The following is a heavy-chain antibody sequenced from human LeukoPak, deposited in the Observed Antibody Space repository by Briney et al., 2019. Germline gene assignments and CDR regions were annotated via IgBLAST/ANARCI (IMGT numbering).Heavy chain of an antibody. CDR3: AKDRDGGPNTWAKGFDY. CDR1: GFTFSSYA. CDR2: ISAGGGTT. J-gene: IGHJ4*02. V-gene: IGHV3-23*01. Sequence: VGSLRLSCAASGFTFSSYAMSWVRQAPGKGLEWVSAISAGGGTTYYADSVKGRFTTFRDKSKSTLYLQMNSLRAEDTAVYYCAKDRDGGPNTWAKGFDYWGQGTLVTVSS. D-gene: IGHD3-16*01.